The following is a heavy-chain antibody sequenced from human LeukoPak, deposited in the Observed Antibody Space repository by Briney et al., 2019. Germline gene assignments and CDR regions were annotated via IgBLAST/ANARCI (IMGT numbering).Heavy chain of an antibody. J-gene: IGHJ3*02. Sequence: GRSLRLSCAASGFTFSSYAMHWVRQAPGKGLEWVAVISYDRSNKYYADSVKGRFTISRDNSKNTLYLQMNSLRAEDTAVYYCATYCSGGSCYPLGAFDIWGQGTMVTVSS. D-gene: IGHD2-15*01. V-gene: IGHV3-30*04. CDR1: GFTFSSYA. CDR3: ATYCSGGSCYPLGAFDI. CDR2: ISYDRSNK.